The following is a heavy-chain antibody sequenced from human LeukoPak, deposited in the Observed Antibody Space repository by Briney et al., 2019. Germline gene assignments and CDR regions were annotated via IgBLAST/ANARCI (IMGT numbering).Heavy chain of an antibody. CDR1: GYTFTSYY. CDR3: ARDLTHRRNYDNSGYQIVPAF. D-gene: IGHD3-22*01. Sequence: ASVKVSCKASGYTFTSYYMHWVRQAPGQGLEWVGIINPSGGSTSYAQKFQGRVTMTTDTSTSTAYMELRSLRSDDTAVYYCARDLTHRRNYDNSGYQIVPAFWGQGTLVTVSS. V-gene: IGHV1-46*01. CDR2: INPSGGST. J-gene: IGHJ4*02.